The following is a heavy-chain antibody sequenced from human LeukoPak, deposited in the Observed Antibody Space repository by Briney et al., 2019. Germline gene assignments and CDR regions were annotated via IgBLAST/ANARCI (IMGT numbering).Heavy chain of an antibody. CDR2: TSANGVDT. Sequence: GGSLRLSCVASGFTFSNHAMTWVRQAPGKGLEWVSATSANGVDTFYAPSVKGRFTISRDNSKNTLYLQINSLRAEVTAKYYCAKDVWWSVSWGQGTLVTVSS. D-gene: IGHD2-8*02. J-gene: IGHJ5*02. CDR3: AKDVWWSVS. CDR1: GFTFSNHA. V-gene: IGHV3-23*01.